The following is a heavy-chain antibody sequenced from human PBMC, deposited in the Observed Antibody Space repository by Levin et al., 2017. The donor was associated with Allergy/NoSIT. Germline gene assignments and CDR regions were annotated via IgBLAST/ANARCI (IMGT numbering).Heavy chain of an antibody. V-gene: IGHV4-59*01. CDR1: AGSIRGFC. CDR2: ICSSGGT. J-gene: IGHJ4*02. CDR3: ARDLSGYDF. Sequence: SQTLSLTCSVSAGSIRGFCWSWIRQPPGKRPEWIGYICSSGGTNYNPSLRSRVTMSVDTSKKQFSLRLTSVSAADTAVYYCARDLSGYDFWGQGILVTVSS. D-gene: IGHD5-12*01.